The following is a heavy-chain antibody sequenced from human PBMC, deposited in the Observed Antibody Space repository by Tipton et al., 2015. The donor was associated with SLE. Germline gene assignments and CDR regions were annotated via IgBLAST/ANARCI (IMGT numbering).Heavy chain of an antibody. CDR2: ISFDGSNQ. V-gene: IGHV3-30*04. Sequence: QLVQSGGGVVQPGRSLRLSCAASGFTFNSYPMHWVRQAPGKGLEWVTLISFDGSNQYYADSVKGRFTISRDNSKDTLYLRMNSLRVEDTAVYYCAREHVGALAIDYWGQGTLVTVSS. CDR1: GFTFNSYP. D-gene: IGHD1-26*01. CDR3: AREHVGALAIDY. J-gene: IGHJ4*02.